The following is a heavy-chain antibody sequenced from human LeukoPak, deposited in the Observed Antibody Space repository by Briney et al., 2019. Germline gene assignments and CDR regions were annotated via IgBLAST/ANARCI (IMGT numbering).Heavy chain of an antibody. CDR3: ARDPLGYCSSTSCYGINNWFDP. Sequence: GASVKVSCKASGYTFTSYGISWVRQAPGQGLEWMGWISAYNGNTNYAQKLQGRVTMTTDTSTSTAYMELRSPRSDDTAVYYCARDPLGYCSSTSCYGINNWFDPWGQGTLVTVSS. D-gene: IGHD2-2*01. V-gene: IGHV1-18*01. CDR1: GYTFTSYG. CDR2: ISAYNGNT. J-gene: IGHJ5*02.